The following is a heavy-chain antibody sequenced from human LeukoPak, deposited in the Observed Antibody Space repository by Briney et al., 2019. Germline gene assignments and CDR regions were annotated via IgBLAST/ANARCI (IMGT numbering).Heavy chain of an antibody. CDR2: IIPIFGTA. J-gene: IGHJ4*02. V-gene: IGHV1-69*13. CDR1: GYTFTGYY. D-gene: IGHD5-12*01. Sequence: SVNVSCKTSGYTFTGYYLHWVRQAPGQGLEWMGGIIPIFGTANYAQKFQGRVTITADESTSTAYMELSSLRSEDTAVYYCARAYDSGYDSDTPYFDYWGQGTLVTVSS. CDR3: ARAYDSGYDSDTPYFDY.